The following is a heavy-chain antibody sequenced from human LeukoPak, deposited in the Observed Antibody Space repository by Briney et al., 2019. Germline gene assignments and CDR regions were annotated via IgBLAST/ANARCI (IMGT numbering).Heavy chain of an antibody. D-gene: IGHD6-13*01. J-gene: IGHJ6*02. CDR3: ARDERYSSSWYYYGMDV. V-gene: IGHV1-69*13. CDR1: GGTFSSYA. CDR2: IIPIFGTA. Sequence: SVKVSCKASGGTFSSYAISWVRQAPGQGLEWMGGIIPIFGTANYAQKFQGRVTITADESTSTAYMELSSLRSEDTAVYYCARDERYSSSWYYYGMDVWGQGTTVTASS.